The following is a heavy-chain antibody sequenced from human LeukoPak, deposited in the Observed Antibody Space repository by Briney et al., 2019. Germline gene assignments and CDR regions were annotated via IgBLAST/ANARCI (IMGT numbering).Heavy chain of an antibody. CDR2: ISWNSGSI. CDR1: GFTFDDYA. V-gene: IGHV3-9*03. CDR3: AKDKGRYYYYYMDV. J-gene: IGHJ6*03. Sequence: GGSLRLSCAASGFTFDDYAMHWVRQAPGKGLEWVSGISWNSGSIGYADSVKGRFTISRDNAKNSLYLQMNSLRAEDLALYYCAKDKGRYYYYYMDVWGKGTTVTVSS.